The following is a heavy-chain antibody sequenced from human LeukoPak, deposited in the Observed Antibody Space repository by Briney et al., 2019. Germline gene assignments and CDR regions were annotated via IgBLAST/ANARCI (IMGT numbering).Heavy chain of an antibody. V-gene: IGHV3-74*03. CDR2: INSDGSST. Sequence: GGSLRLSCAASGFTFSNYWMHWVRQVPGEGLVWVSRINSDGSSTTFADSVKGRFTISRDNAKNALYLQMNSLRAEDTAVYYCAHAASCGGDCSSSYLQHWGQGALVTVSS. CDR1: GFTFSNYW. D-gene: IGHD2-21*02. J-gene: IGHJ1*01. CDR3: AHAASCGGDCSSSYLQH.